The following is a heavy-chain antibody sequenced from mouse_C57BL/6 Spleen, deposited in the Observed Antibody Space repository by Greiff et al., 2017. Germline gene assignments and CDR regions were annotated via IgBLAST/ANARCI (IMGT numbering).Heavy chain of an antibody. J-gene: IGHJ2*01. CDR1: GYAFSSYW. CDR3: AREGLTTVVATGYYFDY. CDR2: IYPGDGDT. V-gene: IGHV1-80*01. Sequence: QVQLKQSGAELVKPGASVKISCKASGYAFSSYWMNWVKQRPGKGLEWIGQIYPGDGDTNYNGKFKGKATLTADKSSSTAYMRLSSLTSEDSAVYFCAREGLTTVVATGYYFDYWGQGTTLTVSS. D-gene: IGHD1-1*01.